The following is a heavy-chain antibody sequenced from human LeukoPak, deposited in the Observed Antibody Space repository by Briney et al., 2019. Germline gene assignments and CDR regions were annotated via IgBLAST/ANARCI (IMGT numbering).Heavy chain of an antibody. CDR1: GYTFTAHY. CDR2: INHNSGGT. J-gene: IGHJ6*03. V-gene: IGHV1-2*02. Sequence: ASVKVSCKASGYTFTAHYLHWVRQAPGQGLEWMAWINHNSGGTKYAEKFQGRVTATRDTSTSTAYMELSRLRSDDTAVYYCARGTDYGDYGGTWFYYYYMDVWGEGTTVTVSS. D-gene: IGHD4-17*01. CDR3: ARGTDYGDYGGTWFYYYYMDV.